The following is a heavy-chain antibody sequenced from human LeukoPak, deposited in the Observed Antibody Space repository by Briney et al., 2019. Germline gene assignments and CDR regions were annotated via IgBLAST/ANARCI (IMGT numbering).Heavy chain of an antibody. Sequence: SETLSLTCTVSGGSISSSSYYWGWIRQPPGKGLEWIGSIYYSGSTYYNPSLKSRVTISVDTSKNQFSLNLSSVTAADTAVYYCARPRITMVRGIFDYWGQGTLVTVSS. CDR1: GGSISSSSYY. D-gene: IGHD3-10*01. V-gene: IGHV4-39*01. CDR2: IYYSGST. CDR3: ARPRITMVRGIFDY. J-gene: IGHJ4*02.